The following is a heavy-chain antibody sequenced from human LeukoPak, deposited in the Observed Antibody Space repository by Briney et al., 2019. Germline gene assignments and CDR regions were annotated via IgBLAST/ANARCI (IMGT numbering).Heavy chain of an antibody. Sequence: GGSLRLSCAASGFTFSSYAMSWVRQAPGKGLEWVSAISGSGGSTYYADSVKGRFTISRDNAKNSLPLQMNSLRAEDTAVYYCARDDSFDAFDIWGQGTMVTVSS. D-gene: IGHD3-3*01. CDR1: GFTFSSYA. CDR3: ARDDSFDAFDI. J-gene: IGHJ3*02. V-gene: IGHV3-23*01. CDR2: ISGSGGST.